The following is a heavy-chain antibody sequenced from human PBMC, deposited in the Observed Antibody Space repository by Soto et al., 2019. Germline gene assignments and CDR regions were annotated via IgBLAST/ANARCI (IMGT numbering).Heavy chain of an antibody. CDR3: ARGPITTNPRFDP. D-gene: IGHD3-22*01. CDR2: VNHSGST. CDR1: GGSFIGYY. Sequence: PSETLSLTCAVYGGSFIGYYWSWIRRPPGKGLEWIGEVNHSGSTNYNPSLKSRVTISVDTSKNQFSLKLSSVTAADTAVYYCARGPITTNPRFDPWGQGTLVTVSS. V-gene: IGHV4-34*01. J-gene: IGHJ5*02.